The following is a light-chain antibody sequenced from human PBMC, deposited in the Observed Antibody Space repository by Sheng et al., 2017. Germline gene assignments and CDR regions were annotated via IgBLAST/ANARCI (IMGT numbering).Light chain of an antibody. J-gene: IGLJ1*01. CDR1: SSDVGRYNS. CDR3: CSYAGISSLYV. V-gene: IGLV2-11*01. Sequence: QSALTQPRSVSGSPGQSVTISCTGTSSDVGRYNSVSWYQQHPGKAPKLMIYDVTERPSGVPHRFSGSKSDNTASLTISGLQAEDEAEYYCCSYAGISSLYVFGPGTRVTVL. CDR2: DVT.